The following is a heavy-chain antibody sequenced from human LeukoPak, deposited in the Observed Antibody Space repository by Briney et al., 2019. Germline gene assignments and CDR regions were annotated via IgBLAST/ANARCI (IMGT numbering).Heavy chain of an antibody. CDR3: AATMVRGVNYYYYYGMDV. D-gene: IGHD3-10*01. J-gene: IGHJ6*02. CDR1: GGSIRSYY. V-gene: IGHV4-4*07. CDR2: IYTSGST. Sequence: SETLSLTCTVSGGSIRSYYWSWIRQPAGKGLEWIGRIYTSGSTNYNPSLKSRVTMSVDTSKNQFSLKLSSVTAADTAVYYCAATMVRGVNYYYYYGMDVWGQGTTVTVSS.